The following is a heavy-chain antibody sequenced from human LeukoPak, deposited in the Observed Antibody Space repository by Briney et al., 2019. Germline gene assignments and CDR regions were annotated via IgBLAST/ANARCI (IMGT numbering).Heavy chain of an antibody. V-gene: IGHV3-21*01. J-gene: IGHJ4*02. CDR1: GFTFSSYS. CDR2: ISSSSSYI. CDR3: ARDRGYYFDY. Sequence: KAGGSLRLSCAASGFTFSSYSMNWVRQAPGKGLEWVSSISSSSSYIYYADSVKGRFTISRDNAKNPLYLQMNSLRAEDTAVYYCARDRGYYFDYWGQGTLVTVSS.